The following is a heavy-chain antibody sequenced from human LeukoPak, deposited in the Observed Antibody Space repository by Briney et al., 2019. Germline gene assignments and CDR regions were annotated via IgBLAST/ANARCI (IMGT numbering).Heavy chain of an antibody. CDR2: IIPIFGTA. CDR3: ARSGGRSTILIGLDV. V-gene: IGHV1-69*13. Sequence: ASVKVSCKASGGTFSSYAISWVRQAPGQGLEWMGGIIPIFGTANYAQRFQGRVTITADESTSTAYMELSSLRSEDTAVYYCARSGGRSTILIGLDVWGKGTTVTVSS. J-gene: IGHJ6*04. D-gene: IGHD3-9*01. CDR1: GGTFSSYA.